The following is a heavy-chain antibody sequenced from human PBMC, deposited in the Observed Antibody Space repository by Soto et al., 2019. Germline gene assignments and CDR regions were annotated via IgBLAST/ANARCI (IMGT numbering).Heavy chain of an antibody. D-gene: IGHD3-10*01. J-gene: IGHJ3*02. CDR1: GYSVSSNSAA. Sequence: SHTLSLTCAISGYSVSSNSAAWNLLRQSPSRGLEWLGRTYYRSKWYNDYAPSVKSQITINPDTSRNQFSLQLNSVTPEDTAVYYCARERGVLSEAFDIWGQGTVVTVSS. V-gene: IGHV6-1*01. CDR3: ARERGVLSEAFDI. CDR2: TYYRSKWYN.